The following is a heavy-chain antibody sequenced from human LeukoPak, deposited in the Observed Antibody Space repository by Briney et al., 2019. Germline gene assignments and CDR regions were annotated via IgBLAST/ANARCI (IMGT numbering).Heavy chain of an antibody. V-gene: IGHV4-59*07. D-gene: IGHD1-26*01. J-gene: IGHJ3*02. Sequence: PSDTLSLTCTVSGGSISSYYWSWIRQPPGKGLEWIGYIYYSGSTNYNPSLKSRVTISVDTSKNQFALKLSSVTAADTAVYYCARVYTGIVGATIKGAFDIWGQGTMVTVSS. CDR3: ARVYTGIVGATIKGAFDI. CDR1: GGSISSYY. CDR2: IYYSGST.